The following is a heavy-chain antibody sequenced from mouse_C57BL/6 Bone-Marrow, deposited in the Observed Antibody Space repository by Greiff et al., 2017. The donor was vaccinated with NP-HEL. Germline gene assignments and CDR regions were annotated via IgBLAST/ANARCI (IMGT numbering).Heavy chain of an antibody. J-gene: IGHJ2*01. CDR3: ARGGNYYGSSGYFDY. CDR1: GYTFTSYW. D-gene: IGHD1-1*01. Sequence: VQLQQPGAELVKPGASVKLSCKASGYTFTSYWMQWVKQRPGQGLEWIGEIDPSDRYTNYNQKFKGKATLTVDTSSSTAYMQLSSLTSEDSAVYYCARGGNYYGSSGYFDYWGQGTTLTVSS. V-gene: IGHV1-50*01. CDR2: IDPSDRYT.